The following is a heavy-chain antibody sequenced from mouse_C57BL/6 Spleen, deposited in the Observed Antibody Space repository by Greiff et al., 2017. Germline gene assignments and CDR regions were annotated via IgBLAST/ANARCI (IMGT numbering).Heavy chain of an antibody. CDR1: GFNIKDYY. D-gene: IGHD1-1*01. Sequence: EVQLQQSGAELVKPGASVKLSCTASGFNIKDYYMHWVKQSTDQGLEWIGSIDPEDGETKYAPKFQGKATLTADTSSNTAYLQLSSLTSEDTAVYYCARPIYYYVQFAYWGQGTLVTVSA. V-gene: IGHV14-2*01. J-gene: IGHJ3*01. CDR2: IDPEDGET. CDR3: ARPIYYYVQFAY.